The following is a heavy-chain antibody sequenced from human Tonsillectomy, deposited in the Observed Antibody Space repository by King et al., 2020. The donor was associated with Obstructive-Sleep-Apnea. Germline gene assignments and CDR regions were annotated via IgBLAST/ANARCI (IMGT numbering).Heavy chain of an antibody. Sequence: QVQLQQWGAGLLKPSETLSLTCAVYGGSFSGYYWSWIRQPPGKGLEWIGEINHSGSTNYNPSLKSRVTISVDTSKNQFSLKLSSVTAADTAVYYCARRARFGEMGYGGQGTLVTVPS. D-gene: IGHD3-10*01. V-gene: IGHV4-34*01. CDR1: GGSFSGYY. CDR3: ARRARFGEMGY. J-gene: IGHJ4*02. CDR2: INHSGST.